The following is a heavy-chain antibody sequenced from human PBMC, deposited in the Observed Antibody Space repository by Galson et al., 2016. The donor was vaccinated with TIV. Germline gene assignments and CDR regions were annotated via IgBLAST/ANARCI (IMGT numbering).Heavy chain of an antibody. D-gene: IGHD2-21*01. V-gene: IGHV3-66*03. J-gene: IGHJ6*02. CDR2: FSNSDYT. Sequence: SLRLSCAASGFSVSDNYINWVRQAPGKGLEWVSIFSNSDYTNYADSVKGRFTISRDNSKNTVYLHMSRLRAEDTAVYYCAREPRHCGDNCYLSYYVGMDVWGQGTTVTVSS. CDR3: AREPRHCGDNCYLSYYVGMDV. CDR1: GFSVSDNY.